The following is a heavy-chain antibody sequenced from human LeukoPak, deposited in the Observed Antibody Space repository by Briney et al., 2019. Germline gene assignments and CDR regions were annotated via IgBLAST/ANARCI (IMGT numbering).Heavy chain of an antibody. CDR3: ARAGYYYGSGSYWVDY. Sequence: PGGSLRLSCAASGFTFSDHYMDWVRQAPGKGLEWVGRTRNKANSYATEYAASAKGRFTISRDDSKNSLYLQMNSLKTEDTAVYYCARAGYYYGSGSYWVDYWGQGTLVTVSS. D-gene: IGHD3-10*01. J-gene: IGHJ4*02. CDR1: GFTFSDHY. CDR2: TRNKANSYAT. V-gene: IGHV3-72*01.